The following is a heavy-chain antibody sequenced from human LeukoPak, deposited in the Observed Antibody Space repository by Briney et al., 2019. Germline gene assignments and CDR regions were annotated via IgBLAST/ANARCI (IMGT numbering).Heavy chain of an antibody. CDR3: ARDEYCSGGSCYSPLY. Sequence: SVKVSCKASGGTFSSYAISWVRQAPGQGLEWMGRIIPIFGTANYAQKFQGRVTIIADKSTSTAYMELSSLRSEDTAVYYCARDEYCSGGSCYSPLYWGQGTLVTVSS. CDR2: IIPIFGTA. D-gene: IGHD2-15*01. CDR1: GGTFSSYA. V-gene: IGHV1-69*06. J-gene: IGHJ4*02.